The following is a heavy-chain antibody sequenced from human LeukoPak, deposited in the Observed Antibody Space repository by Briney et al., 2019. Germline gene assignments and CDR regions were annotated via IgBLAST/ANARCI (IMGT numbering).Heavy chain of an antibody. CDR1: GYTFTGYY. CDR2: INPNSGGT. CDR3: ARVSYCGAACYYYFDY. J-gene: IGHJ4*02. Sequence: ASVKVSCKASGYTFTGYYMHWVRQAPGQGLEWMGWINPNSGGTNYAQKFQGRVTMTRDTSISTAYMELTRLTSDDTAVYYCARVSYCGAACYYYFDYWGQGTLVTVSS. D-gene: IGHD2-21*02. V-gene: IGHV1-2*02.